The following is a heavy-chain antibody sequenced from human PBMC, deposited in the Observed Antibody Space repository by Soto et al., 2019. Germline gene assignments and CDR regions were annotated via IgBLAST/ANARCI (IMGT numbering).Heavy chain of an antibody. CDR3: ASVGEDIVVVPAAMSYYYYGMDV. J-gene: IGHJ6*02. Sequence: QVQLVQSGAEVKKPGSSVKVSCKASGGTFSSYAISWVRQAPGQGLEWMGGIIPIFGTANYAQKFRGRVTITADESTSTAYMELSSMRSEYTAVYYFASVGEDIVVVPAAMSYYYYGMDVWGQGTTVTVSS. CDR1: GGTFSSYA. CDR2: IIPIFGTA. D-gene: IGHD2-2*01. V-gene: IGHV1-69*01.